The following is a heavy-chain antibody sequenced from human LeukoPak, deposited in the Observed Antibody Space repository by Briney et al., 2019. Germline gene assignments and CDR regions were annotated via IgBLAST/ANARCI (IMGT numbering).Heavy chain of an antibody. CDR2: ISWNSGSI. Sequence: GGSLRPSCAASGFTFDDYAMHWVRQAPGKGLEWVSGISWNSGSIGYADSVKGRFTISRDNAKNSLYLQMNSLRAEDTALYYCAKDIRRSGGSIDYWGQGTLVTVSS. CDR1: GFTFDDYA. J-gene: IGHJ4*02. V-gene: IGHV3-9*01. D-gene: IGHD2-15*01. CDR3: AKDIRRSGGSIDY.